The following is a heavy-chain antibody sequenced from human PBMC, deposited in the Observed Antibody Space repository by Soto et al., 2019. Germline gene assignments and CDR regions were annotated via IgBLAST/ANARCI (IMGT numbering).Heavy chain of an antibody. CDR1: GYTFTSYG. J-gene: IGHJ4*02. Sequence: ASVKVSCKASGYTFTSYGISWVRQAPGQGLEWMGWISAYNGNTNYAQKLQVRVTMTTDTSTSTAYMELRSLRSDDTAVYYCARYDYGDYEFEYWGQGTLVTVSS. V-gene: IGHV1-18*01. CDR3: ARYDYGDYEFEY. CDR2: ISAYNGNT. D-gene: IGHD4-17*01.